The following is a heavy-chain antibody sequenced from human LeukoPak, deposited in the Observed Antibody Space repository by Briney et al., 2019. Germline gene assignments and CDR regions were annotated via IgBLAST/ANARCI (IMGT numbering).Heavy chain of an antibody. J-gene: IGHJ4*02. Sequence: GGSLRLSCAASGFTFSSYSMNWVRQAPGKGLEWVSYISSSSSTIYYADSVKGRFTISRDNAKNSLYLQMNSLRAEDTAVYYCARDHRYDSGGGQGTLVTVSS. D-gene: IGHD3-22*01. V-gene: IGHV3-48*01. CDR2: ISSSSSTI. CDR3: ARDHRYDSG. CDR1: GFTFSSYS.